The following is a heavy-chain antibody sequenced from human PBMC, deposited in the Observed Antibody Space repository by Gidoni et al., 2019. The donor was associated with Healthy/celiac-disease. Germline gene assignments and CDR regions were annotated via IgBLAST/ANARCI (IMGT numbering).Heavy chain of an antibody. CDR1: GFTFSSYS. J-gene: IGHJ4*02. Sequence: EVQLVESGGGLVKPGGSPRLSCAASGFTFSSYSMNWVRQAPGKGLEWVSSISSSSSYIYYADSVKGRFTISRDNAKNSLYLQMNSLRAEDTAVYYCARDDILTGYYSPSYYFDFWGQGTLVTVSS. CDR3: ARDDILTGYYSPSYYFDF. V-gene: IGHV3-21*01. D-gene: IGHD3-9*01. CDR2: ISSSSSYI.